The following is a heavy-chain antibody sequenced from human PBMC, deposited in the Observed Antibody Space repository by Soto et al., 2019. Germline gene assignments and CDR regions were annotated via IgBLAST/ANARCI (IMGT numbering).Heavy chain of an antibody. Sequence: GGSPRLSCAASGFTFSSYGMHWVRQAPGKGLEWVAVIWYDGSNKYYADSVKGRFTISRDNSKNTLYLQMNSLRAEDTAVYYCARDQLRFLEWLFDYWGQGTLVTVSS. CDR3: ARDQLRFLEWLFDY. D-gene: IGHD3-3*01. J-gene: IGHJ4*02. V-gene: IGHV3-33*01. CDR2: IWYDGSNK. CDR1: GFTFSSYG.